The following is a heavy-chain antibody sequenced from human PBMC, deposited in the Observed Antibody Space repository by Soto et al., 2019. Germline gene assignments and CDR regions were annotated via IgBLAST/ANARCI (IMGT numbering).Heavy chain of an antibody. CDR1: GGSMSSYY. D-gene: IGHD3-10*01. J-gene: IGHJ6*02. CDR2: IYYSGST. Sequence: QVQLQESGPGLVKPSETLSLTCTVSGGSMSSYYWSWIRQPPGKGLEWIGYIYYSGSTNYNPSLKSRVTISVDTPKNQFSLKLSSVTAADTAVYYCARRGYGPGFPYYYGMDVWGQGTTVTVSS. CDR3: ARRGYGPGFPYYYGMDV. V-gene: IGHV4-59*01.